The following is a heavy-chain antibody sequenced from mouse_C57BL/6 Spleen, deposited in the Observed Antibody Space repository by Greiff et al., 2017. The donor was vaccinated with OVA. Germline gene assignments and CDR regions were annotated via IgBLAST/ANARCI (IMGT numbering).Heavy chain of an antibody. D-gene: IGHD2-5*01. CDR3: ARRYSNYGYFDV. V-gene: IGHV5-9*01. Sequence: EVQLVESGGGLVKPGGSLKLSCAASGFTFSSYTLSWVRQTPEKRLEWVATISGGGGNTYSPDRVKGGFTISRDNPKHTLYLQRSSLRSEDTALYYCARRYSNYGYFDVWGTGTTVTVSS. CDR1: GFTFSSYT. CDR2: ISGGGGNT. J-gene: IGHJ1*03.